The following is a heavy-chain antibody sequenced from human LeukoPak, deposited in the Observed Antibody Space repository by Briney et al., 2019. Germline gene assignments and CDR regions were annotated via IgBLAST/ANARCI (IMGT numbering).Heavy chain of an antibody. D-gene: IGHD6-13*01. J-gene: IGHJ4*02. Sequence: PGGSLRLSCAASGFTFSSYGMHWVRQAPGKGLEWVAFIRYDGSNKYYADSVKGRFTISRDNSKNTLYLQMNSLKTEDTAVYYCTRDEGSSRSPTDYWGQGTLVTVSS. CDR3: TRDEGSSRSPTDY. CDR2: IRYDGSNK. CDR1: GFTFSSYG. V-gene: IGHV3-30*02.